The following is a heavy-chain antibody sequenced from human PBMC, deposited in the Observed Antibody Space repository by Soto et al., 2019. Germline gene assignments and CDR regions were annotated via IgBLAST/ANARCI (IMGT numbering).Heavy chain of an antibody. D-gene: IGHD6-19*01. CDR2: INPNSGDT. CDR1: GYTFTGYY. V-gene: IGHV1-2*02. Sequence: ASVKVSCKTSGYTFTGYYIHWIRQAPGQGLEWMGWINPNSGDTNYSQEFQGRVTMTSDTSITTAYVELTRLRSDDTAVYYCARREQWLENFDYWGRGTLVTVSS. CDR3: ARREQWLENFDY. J-gene: IGHJ4*02.